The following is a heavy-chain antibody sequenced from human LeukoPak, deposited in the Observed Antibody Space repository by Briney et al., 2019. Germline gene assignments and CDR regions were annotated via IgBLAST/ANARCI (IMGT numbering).Heavy chain of an antibody. Sequence: GGSLRLSCAASGFTFSSYAMSWVRQAPGKGLEWVSVISGSGGSTYYADSVKGRFTISRDNSKNTLYLQMNSLRAEDTAVYYCAKDQALRYFDWLLDESFDYWGQGTLVTVSS. CDR2: ISGSGGST. J-gene: IGHJ4*02. V-gene: IGHV3-23*01. CDR3: AKDQALRYFDWLLDESFDY. D-gene: IGHD3-9*01. CDR1: GFTFSSYA.